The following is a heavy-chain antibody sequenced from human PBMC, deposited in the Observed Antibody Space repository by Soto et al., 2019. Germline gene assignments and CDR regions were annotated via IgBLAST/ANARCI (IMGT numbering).Heavy chain of an antibody. V-gene: IGHV4-34*01. D-gene: IGHD2-15*01. CDR2: INHSGST. J-gene: IGHJ4*02. CDR1: GGSFSGYY. CDR3: ARLNWSGGSCYSEFDY. Sequence: QVQLQQWGAGLLKPSETLSLTCTVYGGSFSGYYWSWIRQPPGKGLEWIGEINHSGSTNYNPSLKSRVTISVDTSKNQCSLTLSSVTAADTAVYYCARLNWSGGSCYSEFDYWGQGTLVTVSS.